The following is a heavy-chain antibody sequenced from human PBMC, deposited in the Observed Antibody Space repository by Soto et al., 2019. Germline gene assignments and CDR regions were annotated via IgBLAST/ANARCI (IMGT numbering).Heavy chain of an antibody. CDR1: GFTFSSYA. V-gene: IGHV3-23*01. CDR2: ISVSAGST. CDR3: ANGQYQLLYGSD. J-gene: IGHJ4*02. D-gene: IGHD2-2*02. Sequence: SLRLSCAASGFTFSSYAMTWVRQAPGKGLEWVSSISVSAGSTYYADSVKGRFTISRDNSKNTVYLQMNSLRVDDTAVYYCANGQYQLLYGSDWGQGTQVTVSS.